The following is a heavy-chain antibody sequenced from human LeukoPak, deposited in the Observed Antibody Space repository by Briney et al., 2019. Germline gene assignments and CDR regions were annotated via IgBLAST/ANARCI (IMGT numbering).Heavy chain of an antibody. CDR2: INIAGSST. CDR1: GFTFSSYW. J-gene: IGHJ6*02. V-gene: IGHV3-74*01. D-gene: IGHD5-24*01. CDR3: ARGGMANAPRELYYYGLDV. Sequence: GGSLRLSCGASGFTFSSYWMHWVRQAPGKGLVWISRINIAGSSTIYADSVKGRFTISRDNAKNTLYLQMNSLRAEDTAVYYCARGGMANAPRELYYYGLDVWGQGTTVTVSS.